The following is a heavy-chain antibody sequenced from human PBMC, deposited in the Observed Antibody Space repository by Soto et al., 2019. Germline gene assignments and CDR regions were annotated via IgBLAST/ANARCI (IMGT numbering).Heavy chain of an antibody. CDR1: GFPFSDYW. J-gene: IGHJ6*02. CDR2: IKDDGSST. CDR3: ARHGYCVSSSCSFLPDV. Sequence: GGSLRPSCAASGFPFSDYWMHWVRPAPGKGLVWVSRIKDDGSSTSYADSVKGRFTVSRDNAKNSLYLQMNSLRDEDMAVYYCARHGYCVSSSCSFLPDVWGQGTTVTVSS. D-gene: IGHD2-2*03. V-gene: IGHV3-74*01.